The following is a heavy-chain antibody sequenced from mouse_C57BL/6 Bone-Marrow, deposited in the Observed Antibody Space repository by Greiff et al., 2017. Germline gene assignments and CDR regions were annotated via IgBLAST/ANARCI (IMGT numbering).Heavy chain of an antibody. J-gene: IGHJ1*03. Sequence: QVQLQQPGAELVKPGASVKLSCQASGYTFPSYWMHWVKQRPGQGLEWIGMIHPNSGSTDYNETFKSKATLTVNKSSSTAYMQLSSLTSEDSAVYYCSREGGMYYYGSSWYFDFWGTGTTVTVSS. CDR2: IHPNSGST. D-gene: IGHD1-1*01. CDR1: GYTFPSYW. CDR3: SREGGMYYYGSSWYFDF. V-gene: IGHV1-64*01.